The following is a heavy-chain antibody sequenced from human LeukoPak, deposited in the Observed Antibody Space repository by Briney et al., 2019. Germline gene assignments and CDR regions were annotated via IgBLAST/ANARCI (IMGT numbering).Heavy chain of an antibody. Sequence: PGGSLRLSCAASGFTFSSYWMSWVRQAPGKGLEWVANIKQDGSEKYYVDSVKGRFTISRDNAKNSLYLQMNSLRAEDTAVYYCARDHRGKGYSWGKYYYYYMDVWGKGTTVTVSS. D-gene: IGHD7-27*01. V-gene: IGHV3-7*01. CDR2: IKQDGSEK. CDR1: GFTFSSYW. CDR3: ARDHRGKGYSWGKYYYYYMDV. J-gene: IGHJ6*03.